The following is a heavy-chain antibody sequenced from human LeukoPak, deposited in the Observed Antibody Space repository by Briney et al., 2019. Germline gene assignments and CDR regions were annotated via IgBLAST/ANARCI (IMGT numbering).Heavy chain of an antibody. D-gene: IGHD6-19*01. V-gene: IGHV4-59*08. CDR1: GGSIGSYY. CDR3: ARHLISAWYYFDY. Sequence: SETLSLTCTVSGGSIGSYYWSWIRQPPGKGLEWVGYMYYSGSTNNNPSLKSRVTISVDTSKNQFSLKLSSVTAADTAIYYCARHLISAWYYFDYWGQGTLVTVSS. J-gene: IGHJ4*02. CDR2: MYYSGST.